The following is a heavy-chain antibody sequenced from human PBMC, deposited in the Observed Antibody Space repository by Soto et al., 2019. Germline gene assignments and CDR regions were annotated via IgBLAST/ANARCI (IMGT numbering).Heavy chain of an antibody. D-gene: IGHD6-19*01. CDR3: ARVHVMVVAGSTFDY. CDR2: IYHGGTT. J-gene: IGHJ4*01. Sequence: SETLSLTCTVSGYSLSSGSYWGWIRPPPGKGPEWIASIYHGGTTFYNPSLKSRVTLSVDTSKNHYSLKLRSVTAADTAVYYCARVHVMVVAGSTFDYWGPGILVTVS. CDR1: GYSLSSGSY. V-gene: IGHV4-38-2*02.